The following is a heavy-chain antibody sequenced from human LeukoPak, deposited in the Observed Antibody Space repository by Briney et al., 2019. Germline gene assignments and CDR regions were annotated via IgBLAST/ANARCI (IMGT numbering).Heavy chain of an antibody. CDR3: ARDTSGYVDY. J-gene: IGHJ4*02. Sequence: PGGSLTLSCAASGFTFSGNWMHWVRQAPGKGLVWVSHINTDGSHTWYADSVKGRFTISRDNAKNTLYLQMNSLRAEDTSVYYCARDTSGYVDYWGQGILVTVSS. CDR1: GFTFSGNW. V-gene: IGHV3-74*01. CDR2: INTDGSHT. D-gene: IGHD2/OR15-2a*01.